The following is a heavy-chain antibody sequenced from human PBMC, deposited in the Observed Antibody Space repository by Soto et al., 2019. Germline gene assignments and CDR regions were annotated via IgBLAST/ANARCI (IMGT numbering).Heavy chain of an antibody. D-gene: IGHD6-6*01. CDR2: IYYSGST. CDR1: GGSIISGGYY. Sequence: PSETLSLTCTFSGGSIISGGYYWSWIRQHPGKGLEWIGYIYYSGSTYYNPSLKSRVTISVDTSKNQFSLKLSSVTAADTAVYYCARGLEYSSSSYFDYWGQGTLVTVSS. V-gene: IGHV4-31*03. J-gene: IGHJ4*02. CDR3: ARGLEYSSSSYFDY.